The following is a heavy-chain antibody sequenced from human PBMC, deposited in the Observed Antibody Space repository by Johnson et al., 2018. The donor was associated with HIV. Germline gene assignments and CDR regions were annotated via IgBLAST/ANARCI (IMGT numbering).Heavy chain of an antibody. CDR1: GFTFSSYG. Sequence: QVQLVESGGGVVQPGRSLRLSCAASGFTFSSYGMHWVRQAPGKGLEWVAVISFDGSNKYYADSVKGRFTISRDNSKNTLYLQMNSLRAGDTALYFCAREESSGVVSASQGFDIWGQGRMGTVSS. V-gene: IGHV3-30*19. CDR3: AREESSGVVSASQGFDI. CDR2: ISFDGSNK. D-gene: IGHD2-21*01. J-gene: IGHJ3*02.